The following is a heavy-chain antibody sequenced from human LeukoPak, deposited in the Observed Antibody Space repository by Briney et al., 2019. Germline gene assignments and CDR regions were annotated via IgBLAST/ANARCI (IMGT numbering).Heavy chain of an antibody. V-gene: IGHV4-34*01. CDR2: INHSGGT. D-gene: IGHD5-18*01. J-gene: IGHJ4*02. Sequence: SETLSLTCAVYGGSFSGYYWYWIRQPPGKGLEWIGEINHSGGTNYNPSLKSRVAISVDTSMNQFSLKLSSVTAADTAVYFCATVDTAMVTRYWGQGTLVTVSS. CDR1: GGSFSGYY. CDR3: ATVDTAMVTRY.